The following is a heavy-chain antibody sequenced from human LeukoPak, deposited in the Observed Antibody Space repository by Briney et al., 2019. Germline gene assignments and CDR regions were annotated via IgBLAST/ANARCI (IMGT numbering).Heavy chain of an antibody. CDR2: IRNSDSTT. V-gene: IGHV3-11*01. D-gene: IGHD2-2*01. CDR1: XXXFSDYY. CDR3: ARDGSRYCSSSSCYSGYYYYGFDV. Sequence: KPGGSLRXSCXVXXXXFSDYYMSWIRQAPGKGLEWVSYIRNSDSTTYYADSVKGRFTISRDNAKNSLYLHMNSLLAEDTAVYYCARDGSRYCSSSSCYSGYYYYGFDVWGQGTTVTVSS. J-gene: IGHJ6*02.